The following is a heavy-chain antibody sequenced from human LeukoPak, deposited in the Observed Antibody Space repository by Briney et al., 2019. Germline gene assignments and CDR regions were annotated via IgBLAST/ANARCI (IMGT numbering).Heavy chain of an antibody. Sequence: NPSETLSLTCTVSGGSISSYYWSCIRQPPGKGLEWIGYIYSSGNTDYNPSLKSRVTISVDTSKSQFSPKPSSVTAADTAIYYCARDPSTFYFDYWGQGALVTVSS. CDR2: IYSSGNT. V-gene: IGHV4-59*01. D-gene: IGHD3-16*01. CDR3: ARDPSTFYFDY. CDR1: GGSISSYY. J-gene: IGHJ4*02.